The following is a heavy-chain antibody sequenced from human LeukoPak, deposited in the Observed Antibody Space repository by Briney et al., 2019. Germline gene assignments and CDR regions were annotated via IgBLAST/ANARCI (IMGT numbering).Heavy chain of an antibody. J-gene: IGHJ4*02. V-gene: IGHV4-59*01. CDR3: ASMSYYFDY. D-gene: IGHD3-10*02. CDR1: GGSISSYY. Sequence: SETLSLTCTVSGGSISSYYWSWIRQPPGKGLERIGYIYYSGSTNYNPSLKSRVTISVDTSKNQFSLKLSSVTAADTAVYYCASMSYYFDYWGQGTLVTVSS. CDR2: IYYSGST.